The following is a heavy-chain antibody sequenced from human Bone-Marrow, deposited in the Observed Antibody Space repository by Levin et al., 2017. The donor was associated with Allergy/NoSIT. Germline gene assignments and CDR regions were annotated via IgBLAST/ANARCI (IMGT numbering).Heavy chain of an antibody. V-gene: IGHV3-48*02. CDR2: ISTTSSTI. Sequence: LSLTCAASGFTFRSHSMNWVRQAPGKGLEWVSYISTTSSTIYYADSVKGRFTISRDNAKNSLYLQMNSLRDEDTAVYYCARDHITIFSLYFDYWGPGTLVTVSS. CDR3: ARDHITIFSLYFDY. J-gene: IGHJ4*02. D-gene: IGHD3-9*01. CDR1: GFTFRSHS.